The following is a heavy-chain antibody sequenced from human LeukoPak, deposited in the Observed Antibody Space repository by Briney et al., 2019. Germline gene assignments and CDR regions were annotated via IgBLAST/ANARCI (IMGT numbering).Heavy chain of an antibody. D-gene: IGHD2-15*01. V-gene: IGHV3-30-3*01. J-gene: IGHJ3*01. Sequence: SLRLSCAASGFTFSSYAMQWVRQARGKGLEWVAVISYDGSNKYYADSVKGGFTISRDNTKNTLYLHMNRLRPEATAVYYCPRDGLATQCSGGSCYSDAFHLWGQGTMVTVSS. CDR2: ISYDGSNK. CDR1: GFTFSSYA. CDR3: PRDGLATQCSGGSCYSDAFHL.